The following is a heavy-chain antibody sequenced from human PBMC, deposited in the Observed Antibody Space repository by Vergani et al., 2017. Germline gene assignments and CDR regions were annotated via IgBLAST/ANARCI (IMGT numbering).Heavy chain of an antibody. CDR1: GGSISSNSYY. J-gene: IGHJ6*02. CDR3: ASPLYSRGFLGYYSYALGV. Sequence: QLQLQESGPGLVKPSETLSLTCPASGGSISSNSYYWSWIGQPPGKGLEWIGSVSYSGTTFYNPSLKSRVTVSVDTSKNHFSLKLNSVTAADTSVYYCASPLYSRGFLGYYSYALGVWGQGTAVTVSS. V-gene: IGHV4-39*02. D-gene: IGHD6-19*01. CDR2: VSYSGTT.